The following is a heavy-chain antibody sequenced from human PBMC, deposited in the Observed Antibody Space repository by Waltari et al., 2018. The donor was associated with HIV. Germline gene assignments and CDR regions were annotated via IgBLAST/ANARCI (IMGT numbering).Heavy chain of an antibody. CDR1: GFTFSSYW. CDR3: ARDAGIAVAGLFDY. V-gene: IGHV3-74*01. Sequence: EVQLVESGGGLVQPGGSLRLSCAASGFTFSSYWMHWVRQAPGKGLVWVSRINSEGSGTSYADAVKGRFTNSRDNAKNTLYLQMNSLRAEDTAVYYCARDAGIAVAGLFDYWGQGTLVTVSS. J-gene: IGHJ4*02. D-gene: IGHD6-19*01. CDR2: INSEGSGT.